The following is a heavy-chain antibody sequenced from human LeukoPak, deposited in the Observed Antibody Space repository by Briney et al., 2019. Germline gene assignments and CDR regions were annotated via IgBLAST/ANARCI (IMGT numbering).Heavy chain of an antibody. CDR2: INPNSGGT. J-gene: IGHJ5*02. Sequence: ASVKVSCKASGYTFTGYYMHWVRQAPGQGLEWMGWINPNSGGTNYAQKFQGRVTMTRDTSIGTAYMELSRLRSDDTAVYYCARDNWDIVVVVAAMSWFDPWGQGTLVTVSS. D-gene: IGHD2-15*01. CDR3: ARDNWDIVVVVAAMSWFDP. V-gene: IGHV1-2*02. CDR1: GYTFTGYY.